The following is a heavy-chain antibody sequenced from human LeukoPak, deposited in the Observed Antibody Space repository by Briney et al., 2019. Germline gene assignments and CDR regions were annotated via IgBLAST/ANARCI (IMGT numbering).Heavy chain of an antibody. CDR1: EFSVGSNY. CDR2: ISTSSSYI. V-gene: IGHV3-21*01. Sequence: GGSLRLSCAASEFSVGSNYMTWVRQAPGKGLEWVSSISTSSSYIYYADSVKGRFTISRDNAKNSLYLQMNSLRAEDTAVYYCARGGDHPTYLFQYMDVWGKGTPVTVSS. J-gene: IGHJ6*03. D-gene: IGHD3-16*01. CDR3: ARGGDHPTYLFQYMDV.